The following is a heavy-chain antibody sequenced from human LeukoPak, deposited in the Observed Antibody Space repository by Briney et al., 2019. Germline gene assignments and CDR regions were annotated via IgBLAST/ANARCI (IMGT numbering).Heavy chain of an antibody. J-gene: IGHJ4*02. Sequence: SETLSLTCTVSGGSISSYYWSWIRQPPGKGLEWIGYIYTSGSTNYNPSLESRVTISVDTSKNQFSLKLSSVTAADTAVYYCAVQQLVPMGFDYWGQGTLVTVSS. D-gene: IGHD6-13*01. CDR1: GGSISSYY. CDR2: IYTSGST. V-gene: IGHV4-4*09. CDR3: AVQQLVPMGFDY.